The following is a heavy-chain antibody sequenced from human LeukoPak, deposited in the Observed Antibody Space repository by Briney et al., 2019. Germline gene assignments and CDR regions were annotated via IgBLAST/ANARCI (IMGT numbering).Heavy chain of an antibody. CDR2: INHSGST. J-gene: IGHJ4*02. V-gene: IGHV4-34*01. CDR3: ARPAPAAGLDY. Sequence: SETLSLTCAVYGGSFSGYYWSWIRQPPGKGLEWIGEINHSGSTNYNPSLKSRVTISVDTSKNQFPLKLSSVTAADTAVYYCARPAPAAGLDYWGQGTLVTVSS. D-gene: IGHD6-13*01. CDR1: GGSFSGYY.